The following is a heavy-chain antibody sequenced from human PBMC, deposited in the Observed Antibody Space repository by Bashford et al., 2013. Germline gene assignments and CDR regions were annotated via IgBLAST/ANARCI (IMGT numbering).Heavy chain of an antibody. J-gene: IGHJ4*02. CDR1: GGSISSGGYS. D-gene: IGHD3-10*02. CDR3: ARGRSLFDY. CDR2: IYHSGNT. Sequence: SETLSLTCAVSGGSISSGGYSWSWIRQPPGKALEWIGNIYHSGNTNYNPSLKSRVTISVDTSKNQFSLKLSSVTAADTAVYYCARGRSLFDYWGQGALVTVSS. V-gene: IGHV4-30-2*01.